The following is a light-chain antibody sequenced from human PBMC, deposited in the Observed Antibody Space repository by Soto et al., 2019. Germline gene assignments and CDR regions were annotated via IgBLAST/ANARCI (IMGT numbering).Light chain of an antibody. V-gene: IGKV1-12*01. J-gene: IGKJ4*01. CDR3: QPANSFPLT. CDR2: AAT. Sequence: DIQMTQSPSSVSASVGDSVTITCRASQALSSWLAWYQHHPGKAPKLLIYAATNLQSGVPSRFSGSGSGTDYTLTISSLQPEDFATYYCQPANSFPLTFGGGTKVEIK. CDR1: QALSSW.